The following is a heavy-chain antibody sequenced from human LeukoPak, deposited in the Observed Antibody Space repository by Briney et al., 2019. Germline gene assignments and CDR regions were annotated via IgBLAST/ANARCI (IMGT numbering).Heavy chain of an antibody. CDR2: TYYRSKWYN. J-gene: IGHJ6*02. V-gene: IGHV6-1*01. CDR1: GDSVSSNSAA. Sequence: SQTLSLTCAFSGDSVSSNSAAWNWIRQSPSRGLEWLGRTYYRSKWYNDYAVSVKSRITINPDTSKNQFSLQLNSVTPEDTAVYYCARGGSIVVVPAARENYYYYGMDVWGQGTTVTVSS. D-gene: IGHD2-2*01. CDR3: ARGGSIVVVPAARENYYYYGMDV.